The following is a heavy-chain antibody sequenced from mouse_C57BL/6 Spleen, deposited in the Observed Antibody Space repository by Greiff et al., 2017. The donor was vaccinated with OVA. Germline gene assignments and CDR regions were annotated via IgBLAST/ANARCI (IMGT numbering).Heavy chain of an antibody. V-gene: IGHV3-6*01. J-gene: IGHJ2*01. Sequence: DVQLVESGPGLVKPSQSLSLTCSVTGYSITSGYYWNWIRQFPGNKLEWMGYISYDGSNNYNPSLKNRISITRDTSKNQFFLKLNSVTTEDTATYYCARGGWLNYWGQGTTLTVSS. D-gene: IGHD2-3*01. CDR3: ARGGWLNY. CDR2: ISYDGSN. CDR1: GYSITSGYY.